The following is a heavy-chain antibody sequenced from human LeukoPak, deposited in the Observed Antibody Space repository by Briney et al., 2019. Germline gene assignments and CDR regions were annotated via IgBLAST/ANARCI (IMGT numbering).Heavy chain of an antibody. CDR2: IRGSGDST. V-gene: IGHV3-23*01. CDR3: AKATPIAAAGYFDF. Sequence: GGSLRLSCAASGFTFSTYAMSWVRQAPGKGLEWVSAIRGSGDSTYYANSVKGRFAISRDNSKNTLYLQMNSLRAEDTAIYYCAKATPIAAAGYFDFWGQGTLVTVSS. D-gene: IGHD6-13*01. CDR1: GFTFSTYA. J-gene: IGHJ4*02.